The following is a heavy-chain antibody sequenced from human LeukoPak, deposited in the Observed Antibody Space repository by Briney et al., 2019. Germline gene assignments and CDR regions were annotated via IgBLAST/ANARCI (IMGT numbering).Heavy chain of an antibody. D-gene: IGHD3-16*01. Sequence: GESLKISCQGSGFRFDIYWIGWVRQIPGKGLEWMGNIYPGDSDTRFSPSFQGQATMSADRSSGTAYLQWSSLKASDTAMYYCARRQGGQNWHFDLGGRGTAVTVSS. CDR1: GFRFDIYW. V-gene: IGHV5-51*01. CDR3: ARRQGGQNWHFDL. J-gene: IGHJ2*01. CDR2: IYPGDSDT.